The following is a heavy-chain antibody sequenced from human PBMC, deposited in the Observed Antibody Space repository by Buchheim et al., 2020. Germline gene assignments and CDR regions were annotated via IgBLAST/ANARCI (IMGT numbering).Heavy chain of an antibody. Sequence: EVQLVESGGGLVQPGGSLRLSCAASGFTFSSYSMNWVRQAPGKGLEWVSYISSSSSTIYYADSVKGRFTISSDNAKNSMYLQMNSLRAEDTAVYYCARDSRSSSSHYFDYWGQGTL. V-gene: IGHV3-48*01. CDR1: GFTFSSYS. CDR3: ARDSRSSSSHYFDY. J-gene: IGHJ4*02. D-gene: IGHD6-6*01. CDR2: ISSSSSTI.